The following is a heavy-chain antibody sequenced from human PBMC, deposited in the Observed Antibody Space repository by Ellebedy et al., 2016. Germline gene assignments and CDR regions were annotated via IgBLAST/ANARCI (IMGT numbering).Heavy chain of an antibody. J-gene: IGHJ4*02. Sequence: GGSLRLSXTASGFTFSSYSIHWVRQAPGKGLEWVAVIWYHGNNEQYADSVKGRFTISRDNSKNTVDLQMNSLRAEDTAVYYCVKAYYYGSGSYSADYFDYWGQGTLVTVSS. D-gene: IGHD3-10*01. V-gene: IGHV3-33*08. CDR3: VKAYYYGSGSYSADYFDY. CDR1: GFTFSSYS. CDR2: IWYHGNNE.